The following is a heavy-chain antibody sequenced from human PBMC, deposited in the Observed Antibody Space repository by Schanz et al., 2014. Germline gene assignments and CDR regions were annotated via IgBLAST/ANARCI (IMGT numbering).Heavy chain of an antibody. CDR2: INSDGTKR. J-gene: IGHJ6*02. Sequence: VQLVQSGGGLVQPGGSLRLSCAASGFTFSSYGMHWVRQAPGKGLEWVAFINSDGTKRFYADSVKSRFTISRDNSRNTLYLQMNSLRAEDTAVYYCLAPDYGMDVWGQGTTVTVSS. CDR1: GFTFSSYG. V-gene: IGHV3-30*02. CDR3: LAPDYGMDV.